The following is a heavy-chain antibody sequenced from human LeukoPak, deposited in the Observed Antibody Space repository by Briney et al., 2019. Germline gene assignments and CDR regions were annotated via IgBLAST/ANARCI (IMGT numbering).Heavy chain of an antibody. CDR1: GFTFSSYS. V-gene: IGHV3-21*01. J-gene: IGHJ4*02. CDR3: ARENYYDSSGYGGLGYFDY. Sequence: PGGSLRLSCAASGFTFSSYSMNWVRQAPGKGLEWVSSISSSSSYIYYADSVKGRFTISRDNAKNSLYLQMNSLRAEDTAVYYCARENYYDSSGYGGLGYFDYWGQGTLVTVSS. D-gene: IGHD3-22*01. CDR2: ISSSSSYI.